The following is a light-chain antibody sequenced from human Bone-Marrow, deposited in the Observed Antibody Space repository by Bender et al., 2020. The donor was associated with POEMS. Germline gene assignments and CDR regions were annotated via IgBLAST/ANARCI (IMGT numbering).Light chain of an antibody. CDR3: CSYRGFHKWV. CDR1: SSDIGNLFY. CDR2: DLN. J-gene: IGLJ3*02. V-gene: IGLV2-11*01. Sequence: QSALTQPRSVSGSPGQSVTISCTGTSSDIGNLFYVSWYQQHAGKGPKLIIYDLNKRASGVPDRFSGSSSGYTASLTISGLQADDEGDYFCCSYRGFHKWVFGGGTKLTVL.